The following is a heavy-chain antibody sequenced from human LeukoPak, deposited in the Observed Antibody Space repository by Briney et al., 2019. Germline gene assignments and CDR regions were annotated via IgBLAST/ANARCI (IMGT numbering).Heavy chain of an antibody. D-gene: IGHD3-10*01. CDR1: GGSISSYY. CDR2: IYTSGST. J-gene: IGHJ4*02. V-gene: IGHV4-4*07. CDR3: ATMGGGYGSGSYYFDY. Sequence: PSETLSLTCTVSGGSISSYYWSWIRQPAGKGLEWIGRIYTSGSTNYNPSLKSRVTMSVDTSKNQFSLKLSSVTAADTAAYYCATMGGGYGSGSYYFDYWGQGTLVTVSS.